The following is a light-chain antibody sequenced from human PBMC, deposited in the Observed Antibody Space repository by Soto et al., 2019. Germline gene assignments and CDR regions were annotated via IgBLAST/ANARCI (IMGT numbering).Light chain of an antibody. CDR2: GNT. J-gene: IGLJ2*01. CDR3: QSWDTSLSGSV. V-gene: IGLV1-40*01. CDR1: SSNIGAGYD. Sequence: QSVLTHPPSVSGAPGQRVTISCTGSSSNIGAGYDVNWYQQLPGTAPKLLIYGNTNRPSGVPDRFSGSKSGTSGSLAISGLQTEDEAEYYCQSWDTSLSGSVFGGGTKLTVL.